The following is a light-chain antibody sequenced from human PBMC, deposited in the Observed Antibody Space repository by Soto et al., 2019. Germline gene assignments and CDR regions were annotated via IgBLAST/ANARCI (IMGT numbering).Light chain of an antibody. CDR1: QSVSSY. CDR3: QQRSNWPS. J-gene: IGKJ3*01. Sequence: EIVLTQSPATLSLSPGEKETISCRASQSVSSYLAWYQQKPGQAPRLLIYDASNRATGIPARFSGSGSGTDFTLTISSLEPEDFAVYYCQQRSNWPSFGPGTKVDIK. CDR2: DAS. V-gene: IGKV3-11*01.